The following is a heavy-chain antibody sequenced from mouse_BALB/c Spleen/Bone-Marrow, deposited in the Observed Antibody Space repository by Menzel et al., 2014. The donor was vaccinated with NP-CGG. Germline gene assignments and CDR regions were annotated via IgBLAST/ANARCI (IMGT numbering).Heavy chain of an antibody. CDR3: TRSLYGNYVMDF. D-gene: IGHD2-1*01. CDR2: IDPETGGT. J-gene: IGHJ4*01. Sequence: VQLQQSGAELVRPGASVALSCKASGYTFTDYEMHWVKQTPVHGLEWIGAIDPETGGTAYNQKFKSKATLTADKSSSTAYMELRSLTSEDSAVYYCTRSLYGNYVMDFWGQGTSVTVSS. CDR1: GYTFTDYE. V-gene: IGHV1-15*01.